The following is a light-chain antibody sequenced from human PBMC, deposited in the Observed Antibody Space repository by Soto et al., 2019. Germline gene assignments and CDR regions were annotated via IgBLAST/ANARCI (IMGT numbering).Light chain of an antibody. CDR3: QQYNKWPPYT. CDR2: AAS. V-gene: IGKV3-15*01. J-gene: IGKJ2*01. Sequence: EIVMTQSPATLSVSPGERATLSCRASQSDSSNLAWYQQKPGQAPRLLIYAASTRATGIPARFSGSGSGTEFTLTISSRQSEDFAVYYCQQYNKWPPYTFGQGTKLEIK. CDR1: QSDSSN.